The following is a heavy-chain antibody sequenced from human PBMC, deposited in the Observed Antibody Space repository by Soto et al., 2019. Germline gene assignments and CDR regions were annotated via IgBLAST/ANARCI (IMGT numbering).Heavy chain of an antibody. D-gene: IGHD3-10*01. V-gene: IGHV4-31*03. CDR3: VSGSFVARLASPVLTS. CDR1: GGSISSGGYY. CDR2: IYYSGST. J-gene: IGHJ5*02. Sequence: SETLSLTCSVSGGSISSGGYYWTWIRQQPGKGLEWIGYIYYSGSTYYNPSLKSRVTISLDTSKNQFSLNLSSVTAADTAVYFCVSGSFVARLASPVLTSWAQGTLVTVS.